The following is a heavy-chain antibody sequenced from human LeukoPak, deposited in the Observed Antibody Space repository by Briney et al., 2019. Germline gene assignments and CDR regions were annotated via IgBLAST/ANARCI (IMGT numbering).Heavy chain of an antibody. CDR1: GFTFSSYA. CDR2: ISSSGGST. D-gene: IGHD3-9*01. V-gene: IGHV3-23*01. Sequence: PGGSLRLSCAASGFTFSSYAMSWVRQAPGKGLEWVSTISSSGGSTYYADSVKGRFTISRDNSKNTLHLQMNSLRAEDTAVYYCAKDRQLRYFENPWGQGTLVTVSS. J-gene: IGHJ5*02. CDR3: AKDRQLRYFENP.